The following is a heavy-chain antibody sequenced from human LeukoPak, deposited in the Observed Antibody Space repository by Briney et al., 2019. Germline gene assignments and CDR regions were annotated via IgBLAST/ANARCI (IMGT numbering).Heavy chain of an antibody. CDR1: GFTFDDYG. CDR3: TTDSSRIDY. Sequence: RPGGYLRLSCAASGFTFDDYGMSWVRQAPGKGLEWVSGINWNGGSTGYADSVKGRFTISRDNAKNSLYLQMNSLETEDTAVYYCTTDSSRIDYWGQGTLVTVSS. V-gene: IGHV3-20*04. J-gene: IGHJ4*02. CDR2: INWNGGST. D-gene: IGHD3-22*01.